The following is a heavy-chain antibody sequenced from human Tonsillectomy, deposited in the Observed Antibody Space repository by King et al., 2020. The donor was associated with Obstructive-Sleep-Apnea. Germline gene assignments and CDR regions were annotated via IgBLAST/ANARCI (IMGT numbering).Heavy chain of an antibody. CDR2: ISYDGSNK. CDR3: ARDGQQLAHADKYFQH. CDR1: GFTFSTYA. Sequence: VQLVESGGGVVQPGRSLRLSCAASGFTFSTYAMHWVRQAPGKGLEWVAVISYDGSNKYYADSVKGRFTISRDNSKNTLYLQMNSLRAENTAVYYCARDGQQLAHADKYFQHWGQGTLVTVPS. V-gene: IGHV3-30*04. J-gene: IGHJ1*01. D-gene: IGHD6-13*01.